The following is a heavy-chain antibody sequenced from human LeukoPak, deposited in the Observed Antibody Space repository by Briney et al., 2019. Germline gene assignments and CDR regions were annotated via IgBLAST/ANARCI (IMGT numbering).Heavy chain of an antibody. CDR3: VRGRGYYDSYNGYYDPDNWFET. Sequence: GESLKISCKTSGTTFGKYWIGWVRQKSGKGLEWMGIIDPNDSDTRYSPSFQGPVTISADTSTSTAYLQWSSLMASDTAMYYCVRGRGYYDSYNGYYDPDNWFETWGQGTLVTVSS. CDR2: IDPNDSDT. V-gene: IGHV5-51*01. D-gene: IGHD3-16*01. J-gene: IGHJ5*02. CDR1: GTTFGKYW.